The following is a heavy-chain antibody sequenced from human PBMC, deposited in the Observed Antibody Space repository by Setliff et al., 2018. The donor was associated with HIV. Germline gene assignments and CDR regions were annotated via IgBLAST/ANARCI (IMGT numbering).Heavy chain of an antibody. CDR2: IYPRDSDT. CDR3: ARCLVTDVDDMDY. D-gene: IGHD5-12*01. Sequence: LKISCKASGYTFSNSWIAWVRQMPGKGLEWVGVIYPRDSDTRYTPSFQGQVTISVDKSISTAYLQWSSLKASDTAMYYCARCLVTDVDDMDYWGQGTLVTVSS. CDR1: GYTFSNSW. V-gene: IGHV5-51*01. J-gene: IGHJ4*02.